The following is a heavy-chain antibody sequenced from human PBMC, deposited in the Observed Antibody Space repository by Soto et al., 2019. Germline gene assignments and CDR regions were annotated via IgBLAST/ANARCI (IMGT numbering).Heavy chain of an antibody. D-gene: IGHD3-22*01. V-gene: IGHV6-1*01. J-gene: IGHJ5*02. CDR3: ARDQGDYYDSSGYDP. CDR2: TYYRSKWYN. CDR1: GDSVSSNSAD. Sequence: PSQTLSLPCAISGDSVSSNSADWNWIRQSPSRGLEWLGRTYYRSKWYNDYAVSVKSRITINPDTSKNQFSLQLNSVTPEDTAVYYCARDQGDYYDSSGYDPWGQGTLVTVSS.